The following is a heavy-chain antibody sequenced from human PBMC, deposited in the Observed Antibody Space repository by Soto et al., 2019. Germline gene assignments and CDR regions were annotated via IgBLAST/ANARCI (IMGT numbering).Heavy chain of an antibody. CDR2: ISWNSGSM. J-gene: IGHJ6*02. Sequence: SLRLSCAASGFTFNDYAMHWVRQAPGKGLEWVSGISWNSGSMGYVDSVKGRFTISRDNAKNSLYLRMNFLRPEDTALYYCAKEKAAGGRLDYYYYGMDVWGQGTTVTVSS. D-gene: IGHD6-13*01. CDR3: AKEKAAGGRLDYYYYGMDV. CDR1: GFTFNDYA. V-gene: IGHV3-9*01.